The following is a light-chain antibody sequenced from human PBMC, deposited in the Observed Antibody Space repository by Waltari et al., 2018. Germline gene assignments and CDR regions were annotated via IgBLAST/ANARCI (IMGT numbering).Light chain of an antibody. CDR2: AAS. J-gene: IGKJ5*01. V-gene: IGKV1-9*01. CDR1: QGVSTY. CDR3: QQFNNYPST. Sequence: IQLTQSPSSLSASVGDRVTITCRASQGVSTYLAWYQHKPGRAPKRLISAASTLQSGVPSRFSASGSGTDFTLTINSLEPQDFATYYCQQFNNYPSTFGQGTRLEIQ.